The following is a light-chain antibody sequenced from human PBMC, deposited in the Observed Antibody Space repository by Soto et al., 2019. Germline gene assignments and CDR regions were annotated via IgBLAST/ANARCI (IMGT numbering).Light chain of an antibody. CDR3: MQATQSHWT. J-gene: IGKJ1*01. Sequence: DIVMTQTPLSSPVTLGQAASISCRSSQSLLHSDGNTYLSWFQQRPGQPPRLLIYKVSDRFSGVTNRFSGSGAGKDFTLTISRVEDEDVGIYCCMQATQSHWTFGQGTKVEIK. CDR2: KVS. V-gene: IGKV2-24*01. CDR1: QSLLHSDGNTY.